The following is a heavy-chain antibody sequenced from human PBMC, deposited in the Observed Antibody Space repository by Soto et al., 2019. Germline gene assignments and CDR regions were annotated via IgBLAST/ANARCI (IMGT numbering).Heavy chain of an antibody. CDR3: ARDSSEMATNFFFDY. CDR2: FNPSGGTP. J-gene: IGHJ4*02. D-gene: IGHD5-12*01. V-gene: IGHV1-46*01. CDR1: GGTFSSYA. Sequence: EASVKVSCKASGGTFSSYAISWVRQAPGQGFEWMGMFNPSGGTPDYAQKFQGRFTMARDLSTDVFYMILSDLRSDDTAVYYCARDSSEMATNFFFDYWGQGTPVTVS.